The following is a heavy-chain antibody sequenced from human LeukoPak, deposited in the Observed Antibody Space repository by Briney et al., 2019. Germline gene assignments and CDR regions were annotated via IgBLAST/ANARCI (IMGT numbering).Heavy chain of an antibody. D-gene: IGHD2-2*01. J-gene: IGHJ4*02. Sequence: ASVKVSCKASGYTFTGYYMHWVRQAPGQGLEWMGRIIPILGIANYAQKFQGRVTITADKSTSTAYMELSSLRSEDTAVYYCARDDSKLGYCSSTSCSLGYWGQGTLVTVSS. CDR3: ARDDSKLGYCSSTSCSLGY. V-gene: IGHV1-69*04. CDR2: IIPILGIA. CDR1: GYTFTGYY.